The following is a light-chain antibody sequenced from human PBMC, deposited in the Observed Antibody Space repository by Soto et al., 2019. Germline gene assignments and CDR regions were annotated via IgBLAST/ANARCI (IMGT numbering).Light chain of an antibody. CDR1: QSVSSGS. CDR3: QQYGSSLLT. Sequence: EIVLTQSPGTLSLSPGERATLSCRASQSVSSGSLAWYQQKPGQAPRLLIYDASSRATGIPDRFSGSGSGTDFTRTISRLEPEDFAVYYCQQYGSSLLTFGGGTKVEIK. V-gene: IGKV3-20*01. CDR2: DAS. J-gene: IGKJ4*01.